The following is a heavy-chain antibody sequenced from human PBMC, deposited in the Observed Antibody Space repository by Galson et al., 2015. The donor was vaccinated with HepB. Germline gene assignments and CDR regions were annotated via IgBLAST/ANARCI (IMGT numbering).Heavy chain of an antibody. CDR2: INPNSGGT. CDR3: ARDGGLLWFGANFDY. D-gene: IGHD3-10*01. J-gene: IGHJ4*02. V-gene: IGHV1-2*04. CDR1: GYTFTGYY. Sequence: SVKVSCKASGYTFTGYYMHWVRQAPGQGLEWMGWINPNSGGTNYAQKFQGWVTMTRDTSISTAYMELSRLRSDDTAVYYCARDGGLLWFGANFDYWGQGTLVTVSS.